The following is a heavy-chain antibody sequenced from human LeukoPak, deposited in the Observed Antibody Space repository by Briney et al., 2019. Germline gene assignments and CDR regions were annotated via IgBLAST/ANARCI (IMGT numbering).Heavy chain of an antibody. Sequence: SVKVSCKASGGTFSSYAISWVRQAPGQGLEWMGRIIHIFGTANYAQKFQGRVTITTDESTSTAYMELSSLRSEDTAVYYCARDFWSGYYLGNWFDPWGQGTLVTVFS. CDR2: IIHIFGTA. D-gene: IGHD3-3*01. V-gene: IGHV1-69*05. J-gene: IGHJ5*02. CDR3: ARDFWSGYYLGNWFDP. CDR1: GGTFSSYA.